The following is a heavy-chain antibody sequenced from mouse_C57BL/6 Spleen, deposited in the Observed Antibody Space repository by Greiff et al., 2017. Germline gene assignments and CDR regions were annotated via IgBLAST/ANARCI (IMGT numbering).Heavy chain of an antibody. D-gene: IGHD4-1*01. CDR1: GYTFTDYE. J-gene: IGHJ3*01. CDR3: TRHPGTAY. Sequence: QVQLQQSGAELVRPGASVTLSCKASGYTFTDYEMHWVKQTPVHGLEWIGAIDPETGGTAYNQKFKGKAILTADKSSSTAYMELRSLTSEDSAVYYCTRHPGTAYWGQGTLVTVSA. CDR2: IDPETGGT. V-gene: IGHV1-15*01.